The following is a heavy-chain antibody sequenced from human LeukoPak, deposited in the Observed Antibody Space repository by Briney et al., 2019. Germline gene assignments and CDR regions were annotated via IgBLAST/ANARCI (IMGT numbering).Heavy chain of an antibody. D-gene: IGHD3-10*01. V-gene: IGHV1-69*01. J-gene: IGHJ4*02. Sequence: EASVKVSCKASGGTFSSYAISWVRQAPGQGLEWMGGIIPIFGTANYAQKFQGRVTITADESTSTAYMELSSLRSEDTAVYYCAGDFYYGSGSNWGQGTLVTVSS. CDR3: AGDFYYGSGSN. CDR2: IIPIFGTA. CDR1: GGTFSSYA.